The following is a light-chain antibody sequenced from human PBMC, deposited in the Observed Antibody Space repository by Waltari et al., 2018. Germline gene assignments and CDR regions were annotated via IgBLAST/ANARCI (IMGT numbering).Light chain of an antibody. V-gene: IGLV2-8*01. CDR3: SSYAHSNTVV. CDR1: TSDVGGYNY. J-gene: IGLJ2*01. CDR2: EVT. Sequence: QSALTQPPSASGSPGQSVTISCTGTTSDVGGYNYVSWYQQHPGKAPKLIISEVTKRPSGVPDRFSGSKSGNTASLTVSGLQAEDEADYYGSSYAHSNTVVFGGGTRLTVL.